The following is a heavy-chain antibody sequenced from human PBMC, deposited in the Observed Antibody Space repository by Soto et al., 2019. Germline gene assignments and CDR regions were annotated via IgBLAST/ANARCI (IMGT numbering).Heavy chain of an antibody. J-gene: IGHJ4*02. CDR1: GFTFSSYA. Sequence: GGSLRLSCAASGFTFSSYAMSWVRQAPGKGLEWVSAISGSGGSTYYADSVKGRFTISRDNSKNTLYLQMNSLRAEDTAVYYCAKDLGGDNWNYYYFDYWGQGTLVTVSS. CDR3: AKDLGGDNWNYYYFDY. D-gene: IGHD1-7*01. CDR2: ISGSGGST. V-gene: IGHV3-23*01.